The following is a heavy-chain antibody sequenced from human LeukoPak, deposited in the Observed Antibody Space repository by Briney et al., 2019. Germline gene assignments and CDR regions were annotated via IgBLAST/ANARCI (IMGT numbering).Heavy chain of an antibody. CDR1: GFTFSSYA. J-gene: IGHJ4*02. V-gene: IGHV3-23*01. D-gene: IGHD2-15*01. CDR2: ISGSGGSK. CDR3: ARRDGYCSGGSCYSRYYFDY. Sequence: QSGGSLRLSCAASGFTFSSYAMSWVRQAPGKGLEWVSAISGSGGSKYYADSVKGRFTISRDNSKNTLYLQMNSLRAEDTAVYYCARRDGYCSGGSCYSRYYFDYWGQGTLVTVSS.